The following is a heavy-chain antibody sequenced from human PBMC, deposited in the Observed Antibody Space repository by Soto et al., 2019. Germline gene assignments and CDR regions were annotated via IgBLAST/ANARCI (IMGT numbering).Heavy chain of an antibody. J-gene: IGHJ3*02. CDR1: GYNFTSYG. V-gene: IGHV1-18*01. Sequence: QVQLVQSGADVKKPGASVQVSCKASGYNFTSYGISWVRQAPGQGLEWMGWISPHNDRTKYARRFQDRVTMTTETPTSTVYMELGSLRSYDTAVYYCARDLYYSSGRYFDHDAFDIWGQGTVVTVSS. D-gene: IGHD6-19*01. CDR3: ARDLYYSSGRYFDHDAFDI. CDR2: ISPHNDRT.